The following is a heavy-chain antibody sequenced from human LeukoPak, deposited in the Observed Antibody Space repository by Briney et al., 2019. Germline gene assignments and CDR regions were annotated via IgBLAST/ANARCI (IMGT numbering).Heavy chain of an antibody. J-gene: IGHJ4*02. CDR1: GGSISRSSYY. CDR3: ARRARGSCWYY. D-gene: IGHD6-19*01. Sequence: PSETLSLTCIVSGGSISRSSYYWGWIRQPPGKGLEWIGTIYYSGSTYYEPSLKSRVTISVDTSKNQFSLKLNSATAADTAVYYCARRARGSCWYYWGQGTLVTVSS. CDR2: IYYSGST. V-gene: IGHV4-39*01.